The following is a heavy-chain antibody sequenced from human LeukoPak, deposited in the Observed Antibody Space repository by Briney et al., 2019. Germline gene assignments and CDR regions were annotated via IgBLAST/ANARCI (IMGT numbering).Heavy chain of an antibody. J-gene: IGHJ6*02. D-gene: IGHD5-12*01. CDR1: GFTFSSYG. CDR3: AKDRHGGYSGYYGMDV. Sequence: PGRSLRLSCAASGFTFSSYGMHWVRQAPGKGLEWVAVISYDGSNKYYADSVKGRFTISRDNSKNTLYLQMNSLRAEDTAVYYCAKDRHGGYSGYYGMDVWGQGTTVTVSS. CDR2: ISYDGSNK. V-gene: IGHV3-30*18.